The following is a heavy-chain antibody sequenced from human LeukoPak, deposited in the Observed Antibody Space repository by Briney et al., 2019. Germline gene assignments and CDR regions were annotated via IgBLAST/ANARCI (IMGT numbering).Heavy chain of an antibody. CDR3: ARDSRGLLWFGESFGGDY. CDR1: GYTFTGYY. J-gene: IGHJ4*02. CDR2: INPNSGGT. Sequence: ASVKVSCKASGYTFTGYYMHWVRQAPGQGLEWMGWINPNSGGTNYAQKFQGRVTMTRDTSISTAYMELSRLRSDDTAVYYCARDSRGLLWFGESFGGDYWGQGTLVTVSS. V-gene: IGHV1-2*02. D-gene: IGHD3-10*01.